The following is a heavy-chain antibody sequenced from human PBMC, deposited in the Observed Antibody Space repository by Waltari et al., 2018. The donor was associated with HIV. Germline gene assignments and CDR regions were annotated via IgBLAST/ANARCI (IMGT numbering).Heavy chain of an antibody. CDR1: GGSISSYY. D-gene: IGHD3-22*01. CDR2: IYTSGST. CDR3: ARDQLHQITMIGYNWFDP. Sequence: QVQLQESGPGLVKPSETLSLTCTVSGGSISSYYWSWIRQLAGKGLEWIGRIYTSGSTNYNPSLKSRVTMSVDTSKNQFSLKLSSVTAADTAVYYCARDQLHQITMIGYNWFDPWGQGTLVTVSS. V-gene: IGHV4-4*07. J-gene: IGHJ5*02.